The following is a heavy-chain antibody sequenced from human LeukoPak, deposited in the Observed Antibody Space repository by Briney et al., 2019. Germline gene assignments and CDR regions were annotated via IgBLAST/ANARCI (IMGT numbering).Heavy chain of an antibody. J-gene: IGHJ4*02. V-gene: IGHV6-1*01. CDR2: TYYRSKWYN. CDR3: SRTRDLGPDY. D-gene: IGHD1-26*01. CDR1: GDSVSSNSAA. Sequence: SQTLSLTFAISGDSVSSNSAAWNWIRQSPSRGHEWLGRTYYRSKWYNHYAVSMKSRITINPDTSKNQFSLQLNSVTPEDTAEYYCSRTRDLGPDYWGQGTLVTVSS.